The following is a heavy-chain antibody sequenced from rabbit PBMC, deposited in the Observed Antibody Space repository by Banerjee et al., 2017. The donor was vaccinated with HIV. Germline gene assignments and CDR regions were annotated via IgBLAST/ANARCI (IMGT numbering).Heavy chain of an antibody. CDR2: IYPGSSGST. CDR1: GFSFSSSYY. J-gene: IGHJ4*01. V-gene: IGHV1S45*01. CDR3: ARDLAGVIGWNFGL. Sequence: QEQLEESGGDLVKPEGSLTLTCTASGFSFSSSYYMCWVRQAPGKGLEWIASIYPGSSGSTYYASWAKGRFTISKTSSTTVTLQMTSLTAADTATYFCARDLAGVIGWNFGLWGPGTLVTVS. D-gene: IGHD4-1*01.